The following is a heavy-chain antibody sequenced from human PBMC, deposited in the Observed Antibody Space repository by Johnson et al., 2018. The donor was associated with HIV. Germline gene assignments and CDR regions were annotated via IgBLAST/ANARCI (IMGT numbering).Heavy chain of an antibody. V-gene: IGHV3-9*01. J-gene: IGHJ3*02. D-gene: IGHD6-19*01. Sequence: VQLVESGGDMVQPGGSLRLSCAASGFRFDDYGMTWVRQAPGKGLEWVSGISWNSGSIGYADSVKGRFTISRANAKNSLYLQMNSLRAEDTALYYCAKESRAVAGTAFDIWGQGTMVTVSS. CDR2: ISWNSGSI. CDR3: AKESRAVAGTAFDI. CDR1: GFRFDDYG.